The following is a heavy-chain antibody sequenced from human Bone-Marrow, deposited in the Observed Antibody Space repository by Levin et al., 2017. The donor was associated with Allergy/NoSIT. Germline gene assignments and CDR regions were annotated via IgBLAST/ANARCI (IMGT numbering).Heavy chain of an antibody. V-gene: IGHV4-4*02. CDR1: GGSISTSNW. CDR2: IYHSGSA. Sequence: SETLSLTCAVSGGSISTSNWWTWVRQSPGKGLEWIGEIYHSGSATYNPSLKSRVTISVDKSKNQFSLKLSSVTAADTAVYYCATCPGTSSTTCYGIDYWGQGTLVTVSS. D-gene: IGHD2-2*01. CDR3: ATCPGTSSTTCYGIDY. J-gene: IGHJ4*02.